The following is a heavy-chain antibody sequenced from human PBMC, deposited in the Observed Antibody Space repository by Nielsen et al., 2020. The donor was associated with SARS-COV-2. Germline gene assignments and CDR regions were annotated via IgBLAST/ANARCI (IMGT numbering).Heavy chain of an antibody. CDR2: ISSSSSYI. CDR1: GFTFSSYS. D-gene: IGHD6-25*01. J-gene: IGHJ3*02. CDR3: ARDSGRGDAFDI. Sequence: GGSLRLSCAASGFTFSSYSMNWVRQAPGKGLEWVSSISSSSSYIYYADSVKGRFTISRDNAKNSLYLQMNSLRAEDTAVYYCARDSGRGDAFDIWGQGTMVTVSS. V-gene: IGHV3-21*01.